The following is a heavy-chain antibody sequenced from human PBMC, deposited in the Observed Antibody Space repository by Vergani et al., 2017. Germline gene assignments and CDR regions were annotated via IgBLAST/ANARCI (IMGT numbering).Heavy chain of an antibody. CDR3: ARSAGPEGVWLFAWFDP. V-gene: IGHV4-4*02. D-gene: IGHD3-22*01. J-gene: IGHJ5*02. Sequence: QVQLQESGPGLVKPSGTLSLTCAVSGGSISSSNWWSWVRQPPGKGLEWIGEIYHSGSTNYNPALKSRATISVDKSKHQFSLKLSSVTAADTAVYYCARSAGPEGVWLFAWFDPWGQGTLVTVSS. CDR1: GGSISSSNW. CDR2: IYHSGST.